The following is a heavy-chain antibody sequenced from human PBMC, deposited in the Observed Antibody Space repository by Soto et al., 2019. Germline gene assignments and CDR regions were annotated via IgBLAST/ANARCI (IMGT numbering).Heavy chain of an antibody. J-gene: IGHJ4*02. CDR3: ARAPQTTVPYYFDY. D-gene: IGHD4-17*01. V-gene: IGHV4-31*03. Sequence: QVQLQESGPGLVKPSQTLSLTCTVSGGSISSGDYFWSWIRQHPGKGLEWIEYIYYSGSTYYNPSLKSRITISVDTSKNQFSLKLSSVTAADTAVDYCARAPQTTVPYYFDYWGQGTLVTVSS. CDR1: GGSISSGDYF. CDR2: IYYSGST.